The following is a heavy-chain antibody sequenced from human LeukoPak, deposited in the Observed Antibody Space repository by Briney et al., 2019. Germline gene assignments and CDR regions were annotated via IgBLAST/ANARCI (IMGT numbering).Heavy chain of an antibody. J-gene: IGHJ6*03. D-gene: IGHD2-15*01. V-gene: IGHV3-23*01. CDR2: LTGSGST. CDR1: GFAFSSFA. CDR3: AKMKGWRLYDYCMDV. Sequence: GGSLRLSCVASGFAFSSFAMSWVRQAPGKGLEWVSGLTGSGSTYHADSVKGRFTISRDNSKNTLSLQMNSLRAGDTAVYYCAKMKGWRLYDYCMDVWAKGPRPPSP.